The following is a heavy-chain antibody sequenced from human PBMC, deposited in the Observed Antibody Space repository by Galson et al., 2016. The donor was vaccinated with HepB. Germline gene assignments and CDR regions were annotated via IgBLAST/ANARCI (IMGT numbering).Heavy chain of an antibody. J-gene: IGHJ5*02. CDR2: INPDTGNT. D-gene: IGHD2-15*01. V-gene: IGHV1-8*02. CDR1: GYTFTNYA. CDR3: VRVGYCSGGGCYTLQLHYHYKWFAP. Sequence: SVKVSCKASGYTFTNYAMHWVRQAPGQRLEWMGWINPDTGNTGYAQKFQGRVTMTRNTSINTAYMELSSLTSEDTAVYYCVRVGYCSGGGCYTLQLHYHYKWFAPWGKGTLVTFSS.